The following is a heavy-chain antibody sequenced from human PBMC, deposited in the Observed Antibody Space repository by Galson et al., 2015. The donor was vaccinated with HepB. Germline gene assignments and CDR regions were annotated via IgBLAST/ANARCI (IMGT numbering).Heavy chain of an antibody. CDR1: GSSFNTYA. Sequence: SLRLSCAASGSSFNTYAMSWVRQAPGKGLEWVSGISASGRVTYYAESLKGRVTISRNKYRTTLYLQMNRLTVEATAVYYCAKASGPAAVYLDDWGQGTLVTVSS. CDR2: ISASGRVT. V-gene: IGHV3-23*01. CDR3: AKASGPAAVYLDD. J-gene: IGHJ4*02. D-gene: IGHD3-3*01.